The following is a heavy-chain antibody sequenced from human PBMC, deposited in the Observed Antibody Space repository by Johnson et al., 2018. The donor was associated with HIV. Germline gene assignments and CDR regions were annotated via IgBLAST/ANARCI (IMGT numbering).Heavy chain of an antibody. Sequence: VQLVESGGGLVQPGGSLRLSCATSGFTFSNYWMSWVRQAPGKGLESVSAIGTAGDTYYPGSVKGRSTISRENAKNSLYLQMNSLRAGDPALYYCAKDKGQQWLAYAFDIWGQGTMVTVSS. V-gene: IGHV3-13*01. D-gene: IGHD6-19*01. J-gene: IGHJ3*02. CDR3: AKDKGQQWLAYAFDI. CDR1: GFTFSNYW. CDR2: IGTAGDT.